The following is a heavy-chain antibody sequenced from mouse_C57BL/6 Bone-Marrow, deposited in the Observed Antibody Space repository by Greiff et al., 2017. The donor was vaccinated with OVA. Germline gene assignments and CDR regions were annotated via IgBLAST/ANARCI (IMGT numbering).Heavy chain of an antibody. Sequence: VQLKQSGPELVKPGASVKIPCKASGYTFTDYNMDWVKQSHGKSLEWIGDINPNNGGTIYNQKFKGKATLTVDKSSSTAYMELRSLTSEDTAVYYCARRYGSRGYFDVWGTGTTVTVSS. D-gene: IGHD1-1*01. V-gene: IGHV1-18*01. CDR2: INPNNGGT. J-gene: IGHJ1*03. CDR1: GYTFTDYN. CDR3: ARRYGSRGYFDV.